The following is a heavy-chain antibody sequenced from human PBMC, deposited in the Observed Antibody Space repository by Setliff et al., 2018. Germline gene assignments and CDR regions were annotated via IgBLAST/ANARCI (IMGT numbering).Heavy chain of an antibody. D-gene: IGHD6-19*01. V-gene: IGHV3-74*01. Sequence: GVSLRLSCAASGFTFSSYWMHWVRQAPGKGLVWVSRINSDGSSTSYADSVKGRFTISRDNAKNTLYLQMNSLRAEDTAVYYCARDGSSGWYSFYYYYYMDVWGKGTTVTVSS. CDR1: GFTFSSYW. J-gene: IGHJ6*03. CDR3: ARDGSSGWYSFYYYYYMDV. CDR2: INSDGSST.